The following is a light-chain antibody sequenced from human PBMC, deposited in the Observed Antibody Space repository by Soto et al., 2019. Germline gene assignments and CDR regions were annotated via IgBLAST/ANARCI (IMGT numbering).Light chain of an antibody. CDR2: WAS. CDR3: QQYYSTPLT. Sequence: DIVMTQSPDSLAVSLGERATINCKSSQSVLFSSNNKNYLAWYQQKPGQPPKLLIYWASTRESGVPDRFSGSGSGTDFTLTISSLQAEDVAVYHCQQYYSTPLTFGQGTKVEFK. V-gene: IGKV4-1*01. J-gene: IGKJ1*01. CDR1: QSVLFSSNNKNY.